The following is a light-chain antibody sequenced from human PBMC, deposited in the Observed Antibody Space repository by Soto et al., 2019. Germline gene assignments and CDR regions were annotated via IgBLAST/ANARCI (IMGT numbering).Light chain of an antibody. CDR1: QSISYS. J-gene: IGKJ5*01. Sequence: EIVLTQSPATLSLSPGERATLSCRASQSISYSLAWYQQKPGQAPRLLIHDASIRVTGVPARFSGSGSETEFTLTISSLQPEDFAVYYCQQRCNWHPPISFGQATRLEIK. CDR2: DAS. CDR3: QQRCNWHPPIS. V-gene: IGKV3-11*01.